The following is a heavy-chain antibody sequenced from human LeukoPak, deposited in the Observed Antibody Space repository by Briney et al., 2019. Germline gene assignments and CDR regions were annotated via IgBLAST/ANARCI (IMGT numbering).Heavy chain of an antibody. V-gene: IGHV1-18*01. CDR2: ISAYNGNA. D-gene: IGHD3-22*01. CDR3: ARYHSISGHYYFDY. Sequence: ASVKVSCKASGYTFTSYAISWVRQAPGQGLEWMGWISAYNGNAKYPQKLQGRVTMTTDTSTSTAYMELRSLRSVDTAVYYCARYHSISGHYYFDYWGQGTLVTVSS. J-gene: IGHJ4*02. CDR1: GYTFTSYA.